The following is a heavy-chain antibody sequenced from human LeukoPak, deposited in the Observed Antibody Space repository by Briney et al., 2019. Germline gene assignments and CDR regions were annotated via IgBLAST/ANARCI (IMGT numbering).Heavy chain of an antibody. J-gene: IGHJ2*01. CDR3: AKDRTVGASYWYFDL. CDR2: ISGGGGST. D-gene: IGHD1-26*01. Sequence: GGSLRLSCAASGFTFTSYSMNWVRQAPGKGLEWGSTISGGGGSTYYADSVKGRFTISRDSSRNTLFLHMNTLRAEDTAIYYCAKDRTVGASYWYFDLWGRGTLVTVSS. CDR1: GFTFTSYS. V-gene: IGHV3-23*01.